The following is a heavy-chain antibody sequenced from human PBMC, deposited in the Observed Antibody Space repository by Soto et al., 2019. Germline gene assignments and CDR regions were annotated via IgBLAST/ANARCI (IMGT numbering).Heavy chain of an antibody. CDR3: ASVNYDILTGYYRGPYYYYGMDV. CDR1: GYTFTSYD. J-gene: IGHJ6*02. D-gene: IGHD3-9*01. V-gene: IGHV1-8*01. Sequence: GASVKVSCKASGYTFTSYDINWVRQATGQGLEWMGWMNPNSGNTGYAQKFQGRVTMTRNASISTAYMELSSLRSEDTAVYYCASVNYDILTGYYRGPYYYYGMDVWGQGTTVTVSS. CDR2: MNPNSGNT.